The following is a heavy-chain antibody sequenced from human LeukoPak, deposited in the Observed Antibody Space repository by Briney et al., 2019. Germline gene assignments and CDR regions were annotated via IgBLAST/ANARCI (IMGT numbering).Heavy chain of an antibody. J-gene: IGHJ6*02. D-gene: IGHD2-2*01. CDR2: INPNSGGT. CDR1: GYTFTGYY. CDR3: ARGRGTYCSSTSCYYYYYYGMDV. V-gene: IGHV1-2*04. Sequence: ASVKVSCKASGYTFTGYYMHWVRQAPGQGLEWMGWINPNSGGTNYAQKFQGWVTMTRDTSISTAYMELSRLRSDDTAVYYCARGRGTYCSSTSCYYYYYYGMDVWGQGTLVTVSS.